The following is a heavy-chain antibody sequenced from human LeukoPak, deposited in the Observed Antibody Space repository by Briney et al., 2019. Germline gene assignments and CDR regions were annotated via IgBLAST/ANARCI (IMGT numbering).Heavy chain of an antibody. CDR3: ARHNPYSSGWYCFDD. V-gene: IGHV3-7*02. D-gene: IGHD6-13*01. CDR1: GFSLSSYW. CDR2: IKQDGSEK. Sequence: GGSLRLSRAASGFSLSSYWMSWVRQAPGKGLEWVANIKQDGSEKYYVDSVKGRFTISRDNAKNSLYLQMNSLRAEDTAVYYCARHNPYSSGWYCFDDWGQGTLVTVSS. J-gene: IGHJ4*02.